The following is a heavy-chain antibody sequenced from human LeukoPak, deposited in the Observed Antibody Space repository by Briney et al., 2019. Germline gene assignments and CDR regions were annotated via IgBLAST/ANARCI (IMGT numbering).Heavy chain of an antibody. CDR1: GFTFNTFE. CDR3: AKAHFGVGATHYFDS. D-gene: IGHD1-26*01. Sequence: GGSLRLSCAASGFTFNTFEMNWVRQAPGKGLEWVSYISSSGTIIYYADSVKGRFTISRDNSKNTLYLQMNSLRTEDTAVYYCAKAHFGVGATHYFDSWGQGTLVTVSS. V-gene: IGHV3-48*03. CDR2: ISSSGTII. J-gene: IGHJ4*02.